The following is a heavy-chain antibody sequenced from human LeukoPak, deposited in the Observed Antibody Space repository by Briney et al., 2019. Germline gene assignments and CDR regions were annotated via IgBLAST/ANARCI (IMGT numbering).Heavy chain of an antibody. D-gene: IGHD3-22*01. CDR1: GGTFSSYA. CDR2: IIPIFGTA. Sequence: SVKVSCKASGGTFSSYATSWVRQAPGQGLEWMGGIIPIFGTANYAQKFQGRVTITADESTSTAYMELSSLRSEDTAVYYCASRIVGRRIVVVEDYYYGMDVWGQGTTVTVSS. J-gene: IGHJ6*02. CDR3: ASRIVGRRIVVVEDYYYGMDV. V-gene: IGHV1-69*13.